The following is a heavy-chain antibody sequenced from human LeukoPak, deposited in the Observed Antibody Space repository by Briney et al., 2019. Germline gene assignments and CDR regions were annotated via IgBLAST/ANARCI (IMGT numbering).Heavy chain of an antibody. CDR1: GYTFTGYY. CDR2: INPNSGGT. D-gene: IGHD2-15*01. CDR3: ARAMVVAACDY. J-gene: IGHJ4*02. Sequence: ASVKVSCKASGYTFTGYYMHWLRQAPGQGLEWMGWINPNSGGTNYAQKFQGGVTMTRDTSISTAYMELSRLRSDDTAVYYCARAMVVAACDYWGQGTLVTVSS. V-gene: IGHV1-2*02.